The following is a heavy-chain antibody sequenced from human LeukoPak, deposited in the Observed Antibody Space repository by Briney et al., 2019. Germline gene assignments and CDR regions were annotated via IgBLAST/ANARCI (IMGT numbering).Heavy chain of an antibody. CDR3: ARVSCSGGSCSLDY. V-gene: IGHV1-46*01. CDR2: INPGGDTT. CDR1: GYTFTSYY. J-gene: IGHJ4*02. D-gene: IGHD2-15*01. Sequence: ASVKVSCKASGYTFTSYYLHWLRQAPGQGLEWMGIINPGGDTTTYAQKFQGRVTMTRDTSTSTFYMELSSLRSEDTAVYYCARVSCSGGSCSLDYWGQGTLVTVSS.